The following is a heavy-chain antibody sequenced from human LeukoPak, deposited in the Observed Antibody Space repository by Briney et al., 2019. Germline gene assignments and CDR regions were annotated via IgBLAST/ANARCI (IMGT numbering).Heavy chain of an antibody. V-gene: IGHV3-21*01. D-gene: IGHD4-17*01. CDR1: GFTFSSYS. CDR2: ISSSSSYI. J-gene: IGHJ4*02. Sequence: PGGSLRLSCAASGFTFSSYSMNWVRKAPGKGLEWVSSISSSSSYIYYADSVKGRFTISRDNAKNSLYLQMNSLRAEDTAVYYCARDYPVAQTTVTPDYWGQGTLVTVSS. CDR3: ARDYPVAQTTVTPDY.